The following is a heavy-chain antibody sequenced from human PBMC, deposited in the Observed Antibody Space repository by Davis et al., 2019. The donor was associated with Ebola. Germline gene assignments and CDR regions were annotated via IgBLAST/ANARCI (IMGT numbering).Heavy chain of an antibody. D-gene: IGHD3-3*01. CDR2: MNPNSGNT. V-gene: IGHV1-8*01. J-gene: IGHJ6*02. CDR1: GYTFTSYD. CDR3: ARGQQRFLERYYYYGMDV. Sequence: ASVKVSCKASGYTFTSYDINWVRQATGQGLEWMGWMNPNSGNTGYAQKFQGRVTMTRNTSISTAYMELSSLISEDTAVYYCARGQQRFLERYYYYGMDVWGQGTTVTVSS.